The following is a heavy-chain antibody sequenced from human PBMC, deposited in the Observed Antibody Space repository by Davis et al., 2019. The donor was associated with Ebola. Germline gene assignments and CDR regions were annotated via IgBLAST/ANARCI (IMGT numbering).Heavy chain of an antibody. CDR3: ARDSSIAARPSWFDP. CDR1: GFTFSSYS. Sequence: SLKISCAASGFTFSSYSMNWVRQAPGKGLEWVSSISSSSSYIYYADSVKGRFTISRDNAKNSLYLQMNSLRAEDTAVYYCARDSSIAARPSWFDPWGQGTLVTVSS. V-gene: IGHV3-21*04. D-gene: IGHD6-6*01. J-gene: IGHJ5*02. CDR2: ISSSSSYI.